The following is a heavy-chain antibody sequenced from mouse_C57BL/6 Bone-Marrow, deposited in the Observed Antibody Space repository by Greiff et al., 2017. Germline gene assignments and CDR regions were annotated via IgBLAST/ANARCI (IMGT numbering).Heavy chain of an antibody. J-gene: IGHJ3*01. D-gene: IGHD3-2*02. CDR3: ARQLRLQGWFAY. CDR2: INPNNGGT. V-gene: IGHV1-22*01. Sequence: VQLQQSGPELVKPGASVKMSCKASGYTFTDYNMHWVKQSHGKSLEWIGYINPNNGGTRYNQKFKGKATLTVNKSSSTAYMELRSLTSDDSAVYYCARQLRLQGWFAYWGQGTLVTVSA. CDR1: GYTFTDYN.